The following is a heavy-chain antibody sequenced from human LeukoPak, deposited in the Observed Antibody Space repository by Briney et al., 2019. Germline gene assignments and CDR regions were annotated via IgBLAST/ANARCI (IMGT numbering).Heavy chain of an antibody. D-gene: IGHD3-3*01. CDR1: GFTFSNYA. CDR3: ARDFRFLDDY. J-gene: IGHJ4*02. Sequence: GGSLRLFCAASGFTFSNYAMHWVRQAPGEGLEWVAVISRDGTDKYYADSVKGRLTISRDNTQSTLYLHMNSLSTEDTALSYCARDFRFLDDYWGQGTLVTVSS. V-gene: IGHV3-30*04. CDR2: ISRDGTDK.